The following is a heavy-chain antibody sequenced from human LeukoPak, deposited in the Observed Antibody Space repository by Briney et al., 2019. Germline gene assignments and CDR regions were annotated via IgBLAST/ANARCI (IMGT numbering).Heavy chain of an antibody. CDR3: VRDPGGIAVAGNAGYYFDY. V-gene: IGHV3-33*01. Sequence: GGSLRLSCAASGFTFSSYGMHWVRQAPGKGLEWVAVIWYDGSNKYYADSVKGRFTISRDNSKNTLYLQMNSLRAEDTAVYYCVRDPGGIAVAGNAGYYFDYWGQGTLVTVSS. CDR1: GFTFSSYG. J-gene: IGHJ4*02. CDR2: IWYDGSNK. D-gene: IGHD6-19*01.